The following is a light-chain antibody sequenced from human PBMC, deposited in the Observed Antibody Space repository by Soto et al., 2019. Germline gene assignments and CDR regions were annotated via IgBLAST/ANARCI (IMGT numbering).Light chain of an antibody. Sequence: DVQMTQSPCSLSASVGGTFTVTCRASQSVSGWLAWYQQKPGEAPKLLIYQASTLKSGVPSRFSGSGSGTEFTLTISSLQPDDFATYYCQQYHMYWTFGQGTKVDIK. CDR3: QQYHMYWT. J-gene: IGKJ1*01. V-gene: IGKV1-5*03. CDR2: QAS. CDR1: QSVSGW.